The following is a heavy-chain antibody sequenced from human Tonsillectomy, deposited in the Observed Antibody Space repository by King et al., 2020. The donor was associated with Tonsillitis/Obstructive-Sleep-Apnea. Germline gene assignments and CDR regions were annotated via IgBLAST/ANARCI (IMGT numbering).Heavy chain of an antibody. D-gene: IGHD2-2*01. CDR3: GTNAGDYYYYMDV. V-gene: IGHV4-34*01. CDR2: INHSGST. Sequence: VQLQQWGAGLLKPSETLSLTCGVYGGSFSGYYWSWIRQPPGKGLEWSGEINHSGSTDYNSSLKSRVTISSDTSKNQFSLRLTSVTAADTAVYYCGTNAGDYYYYMDVWGKGTTVTVSS. CDR1: GGSFSGYY. J-gene: IGHJ6*03.